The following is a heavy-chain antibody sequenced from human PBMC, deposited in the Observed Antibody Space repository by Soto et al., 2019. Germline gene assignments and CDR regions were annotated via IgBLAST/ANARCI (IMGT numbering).Heavy chain of an antibody. CDR1: GHLFNNHW. J-gene: IGHJ4*02. CDR2: IFTRDSET. D-gene: IGHD3-10*01. CDR3: ARGYFDSGHGYVL. Sequence: EQLEQSAAEVKKPGESLKIACKGPGHLFNNHWIGWVSQTPGKGLEWMGLIFTRDSETKTSPSFQGHVSFSVDNSINTVYLQWTSLKTTDTGIYFCARGYFDSGHGYVLWGQGTLVTVSS. V-gene: IGHV5-51*01.